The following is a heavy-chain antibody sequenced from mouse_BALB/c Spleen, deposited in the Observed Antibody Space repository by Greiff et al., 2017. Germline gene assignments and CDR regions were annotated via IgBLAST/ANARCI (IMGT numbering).Heavy chain of an antibody. CDR2: IDPENGNT. CDR3: ASYGVYYAMDY. V-gene: IGHV14-1*02. CDR1: GFNIKDYY. Sequence: EVQLQESGAELVRPGALVKLSCKASGFNIKDYYMHWVKQRPEQGLEWIGWIDPENGNTIYDPKFQGKASITADTSSNTAYLQLSSLTSEDTAVYYCASYGVYYAMDYWGQGTSVTVSS. D-gene: IGHD1-1*02. J-gene: IGHJ4*01.